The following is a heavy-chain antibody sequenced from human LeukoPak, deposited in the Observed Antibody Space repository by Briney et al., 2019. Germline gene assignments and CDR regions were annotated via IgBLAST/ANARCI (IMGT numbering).Heavy chain of an antibody. CDR3: AKAASDFYDFDS. CDR1: RFTFSNHA. D-gene: IGHD2-21*02. CDR2: ISGGGAYT. V-gene: IGHV3-23*01. Sequence: QSGGSLRLSCAASRFTFSNHAMSWVRQAPGKGLEWVSVISGGGAYTYYADSVKGRFAISRGNSKNTLYLQMNRLRAEDTAVYYCAKAASDFYDFDSWGQGTLVTVSS. J-gene: IGHJ4*02.